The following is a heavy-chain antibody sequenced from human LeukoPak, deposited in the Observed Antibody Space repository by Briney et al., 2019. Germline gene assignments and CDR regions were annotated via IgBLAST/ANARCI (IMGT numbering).Heavy chain of an antibody. CDR1: GFTFDDYA. V-gene: IGHV3-9*01. CDR3: AKVGNLTPSMYSSGWSPFDY. D-gene: IGHD6-19*01. J-gene: IGHJ4*02. CDR2: ISWNSGSI. Sequence: PGGSLRLSCAASGFTFDDYAMHWVRQAPGKGLEWVSGISWNSGSIGYADSVKGRFTISRDNAKNTLYLQMNSLRAEDTAVYYCAKVGNLTPSMYSSGWSPFDYWGQGTLVTVSS.